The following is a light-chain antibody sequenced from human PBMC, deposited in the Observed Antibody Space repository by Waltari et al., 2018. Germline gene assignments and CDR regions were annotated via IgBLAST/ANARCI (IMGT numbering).Light chain of an antibody. Sequence: QSALTQPPSASGSPGQSITISCTGTSSDVGAYNYVSWYQQHPGKAPKLMIYEINKRPSGISNRFSGSKFGNTAVLTISGLQTDDEADYYCCSYVTGDTWVFGGGTRVAVL. J-gene: IGLJ3*02. V-gene: IGLV2-23*02. CDR2: EIN. CDR1: SSDVGAYNY. CDR3: CSYVTGDTWV.